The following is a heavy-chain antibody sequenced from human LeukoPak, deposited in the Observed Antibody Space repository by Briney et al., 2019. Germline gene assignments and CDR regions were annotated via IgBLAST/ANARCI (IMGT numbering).Heavy chain of an antibody. V-gene: IGHV4-4*07. J-gene: IGHJ4*02. Sequence: SETLSLTCTVSGGSISSYYWSWIRQPAGKGLEWIGRIYTSGSTNYNPSLKSRVTMSVDTSKNQFSLKLSSVTAADTAVYYCARAYIHNWNEVWPEGYFDYWGQGTLVTVSS. D-gene: IGHD1-20*01. CDR1: GGSISSYY. CDR2: IYTSGST. CDR3: ARAYIHNWNEVWPEGYFDY.